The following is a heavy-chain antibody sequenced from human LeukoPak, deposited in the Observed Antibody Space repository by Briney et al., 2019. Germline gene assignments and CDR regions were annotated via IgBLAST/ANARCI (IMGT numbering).Heavy chain of an antibody. CDR2: INWNGGST. Sequence: PGGSLRLSCAASGFTFDDYGMSWVRQAPGKGLEWVSGINWNGGSTGYADSVKGRFTISRDNAKNSLYLQMNSLRAEDTALYHCARSAHDYGDRGAFDIWGQGTMVTVSS. V-gene: IGHV3-20*01. D-gene: IGHD4-17*01. CDR3: ARSAHDYGDRGAFDI. J-gene: IGHJ3*02. CDR1: GFTFDDYG.